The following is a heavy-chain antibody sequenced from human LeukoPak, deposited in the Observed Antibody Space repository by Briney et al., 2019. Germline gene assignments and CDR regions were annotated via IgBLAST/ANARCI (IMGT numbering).Heavy chain of an antibody. CDR1: GFTFSSYW. V-gene: IGHV3-74*01. CDR3: ARCRSSSWILDY. CDR2: INSDGSST. D-gene: IGHD6-13*01. J-gene: IGHJ4*02. Sequence: GILSFSCAASGFTFSSYWRHWVRQAPGHGLVWVSRINSDGSSTSYADSVKGRFTSSRDNAKNTLYLQMNSLRAEDTAVFYCARCRSSSWILDYWGQGKLGTASS.